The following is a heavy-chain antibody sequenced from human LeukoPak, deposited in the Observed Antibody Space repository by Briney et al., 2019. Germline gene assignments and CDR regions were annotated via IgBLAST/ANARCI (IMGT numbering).Heavy chain of an antibody. J-gene: IGHJ4*02. CDR2: ISGSGGST. CDR3: AKDFRVAPDY. V-gene: IGHV3-23*01. Sequence: LRLSCAASGFTFSSYSMNWVRQAPGKGLEWVSAISGSGGSTYYADSVKGRFTISRDNSKNTLYLQMNSLRAEDTAVYYCAKDFRVAPDYWGQGTLVTVSS. CDR1: GFTFSSYS.